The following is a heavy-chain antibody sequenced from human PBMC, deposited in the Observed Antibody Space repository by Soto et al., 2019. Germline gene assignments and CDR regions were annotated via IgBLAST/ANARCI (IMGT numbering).Heavy chain of an antibody. J-gene: IGHJ3*02. Sequence: ASVKVSCKASGYTFTSYGIIWVRQAPGQGLDWMGWISAYNGNTNYAQKLQGRVTMTTDTSTSTAYMELRSLRSDDTAVYYCARDKRITMIVVVSIDAFDIWGQGTMVTVSS. CDR1: GYTFTSYG. V-gene: IGHV1-18*01. CDR2: ISAYNGNT. CDR3: ARDKRITMIVVVSIDAFDI. D-gene: IGHD3-22*01.